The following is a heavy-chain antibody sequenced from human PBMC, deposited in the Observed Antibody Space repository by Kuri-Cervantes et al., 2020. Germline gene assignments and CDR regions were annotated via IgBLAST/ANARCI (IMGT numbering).Heavy chain of an antibody. CDR3: TRDNRATEYYYDSSGYHHDAFDI. CDR1: GFTFSSYS. J-gene: IGHJ3*02. D-gene: IGHD3-22*01. CDR2: IRSKAYGGTT. V-gene: IGHV3-49*04. Sequence: GGSLRLSCAASGFTFSSYSMNWVRQAPGKGLEWVGFIRSKAYGGTTEYAASVKGRFTISRDDSKSIAYLQMNSLKTEDTAVYYCTRDNRATEYYYDSSGYHHDAFDIWGQGTMVTVSS.